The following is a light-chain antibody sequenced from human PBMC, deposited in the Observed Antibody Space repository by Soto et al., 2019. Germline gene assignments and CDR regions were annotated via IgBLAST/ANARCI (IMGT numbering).Light chain of an antibody. CDR2: DVS. V-gene: IGLV2-14*01. CDR3: TSYTRSSTLVV. J-gene: IGLJ2*01. CDR1: SSDVGGYNY. Sequence: QSALTQPASVSGSPGQSITISCTGTSSDVGGYNYVSWYQQHPGKAPKLMIYDVSYRPSGVSNRFSGSKSGNTASLTISGLQAEEEADYYCTSYTRSSTLVVFGGGTKVTVL.